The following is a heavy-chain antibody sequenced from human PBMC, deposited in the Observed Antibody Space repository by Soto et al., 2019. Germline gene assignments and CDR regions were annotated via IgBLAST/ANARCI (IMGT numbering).Heavy chain of an antibody. V-gene: IGHV1-69*13. CDR1: GGTFSSYA. CDR3: ARMYCSSTSCLIPNDYYYYGMDV. CDR2: IIPIFGTA. Sequence: SVKVSCKASGGTFSSYAISWVRQAPGQGLEWMGGIIPIFGTANYAQKFQGRVTITADGSTSTAYMELSSLRSKDTAVYYCARMYCSSTSCLIPNDYYYYGMDVWGQGTTVTVS. D-gene: IGHD2-2*01. J-gene: IGHJ6*02.